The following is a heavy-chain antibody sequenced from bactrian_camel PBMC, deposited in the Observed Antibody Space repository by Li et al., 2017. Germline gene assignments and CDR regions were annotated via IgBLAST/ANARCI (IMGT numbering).Heavy chain of an antibody. D-gene: IGHD1*01. J-gene: IGHJ4*01. Sequence: VQLVESGGGLVQPGGSLRLSCAAPGFTFSDYWMYWVRQAPGKGLEWVSGINHLGDSGHRADSVKGRFFISRDNANNTLSLQLNDLKYEDTAVYYCAKDIYNTWGGLGYFGQGTQVTVS. V-gene: IGHV3S1*01. CDR1: GFTFSDYW. CDR2: INHLGDSG.